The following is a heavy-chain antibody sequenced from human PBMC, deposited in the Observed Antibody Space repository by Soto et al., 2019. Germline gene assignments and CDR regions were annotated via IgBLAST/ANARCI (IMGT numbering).Heavy chain of an antibody. V-gene: IGHV1-69*12. D-gene: IGHD2-21*02. J-gene: IGHJ2*01. CDR3: ARLGCGGDCYSDWYFDL. CDR2: IIPIFGTA. Sequence: QVQLVQSGAEVKKPGSSVKVSCKASGGTFSSYAISWVRQAPGQGLEWMGGIIPIFGTANYAQKFQGRVTITADESMSXXYMELSSLRSEDTAVYYCARLGCGGDCYSDWYFDLWGRGTLVTVSS. CDR1: GGTFSSYA.